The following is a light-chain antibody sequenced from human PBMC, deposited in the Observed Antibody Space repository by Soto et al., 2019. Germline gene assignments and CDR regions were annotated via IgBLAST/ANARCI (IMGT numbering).Light chain of an antibody. V-gene: IGKV1-39*01. CDR3: QLSKCTPPT. Sequence: DIQLTQSPSSLSASVRDRVTITCRASQSIRSYLNWYQQKPGKAPKLLIYAASSLQTGVSSRFSGSGSGTDFALTISSLQPEDFTTYYCQLSKCTPPTFGQGARLEI. CDR2: AAS. CDR1: QSIRSY. J-gene: IGKJ5*01.